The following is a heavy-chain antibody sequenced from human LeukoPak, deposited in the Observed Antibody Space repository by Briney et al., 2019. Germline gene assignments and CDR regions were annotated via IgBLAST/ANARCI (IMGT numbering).Heavy chain of an antibody. J-gene: IGHJ4*02. CDR1: GYTLTELS. CDR2: FDPEDGET. D-gene: IGHD3-3*01. V-gene: IGHV1-24*01. Sequence: GASVKVSCKVSGYTLTELSMHWVRQAPGKGLEWMGGFDPEDGETIYAQKFQGRVTMTEDTSTDTAYMELSSLRSEDTAVYYCATVNPRYDFWSGYLDYWGQGTLVTVSS. CDR3: ATVNPRYDFWSGYLDY.